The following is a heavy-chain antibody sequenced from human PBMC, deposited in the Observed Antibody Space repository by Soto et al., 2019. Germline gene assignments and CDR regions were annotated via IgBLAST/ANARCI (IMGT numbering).Heavy chain of an antibody. CDR2: ISYDGSNK. CDR3: ARVDTIFGVVPYYYYGMDV. D-gene: IGHD3-3*01. Sequence: GGSLRLSCAASGFTFSSYAMHWVRQAPGKGLEWVAVISYDGSNKYYADSVKGRFTISRDNSKNTLYLQMNSLRAEDTAVYYCARVDTIFGVVPYYYYGMDVWGQGTTVTVSS. J-gene: IGHJ6*02. V-gene: IGHV3-30-3*01. CDR1: GFTFSSYA.